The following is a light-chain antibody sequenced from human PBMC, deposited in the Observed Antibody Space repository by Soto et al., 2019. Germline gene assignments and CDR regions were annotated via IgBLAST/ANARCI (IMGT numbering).Light chain of an antibody. CDR2: GAS. Sequence: EIVLTQSPGTLSLSPGERATLSCRTSQGVDSNSLAWYQQKPGQAPRLVIHGASIRATGIPDRFSGSGSGTDFTLTISRVESEDVAVYYCLQYRTSATWTFGQGTKVEIK. CDR1: QGVDSNS. CDR3: LQYRTSATWT. V-gene: IGKV3-20*01. J-gene: IGKJ1*01.